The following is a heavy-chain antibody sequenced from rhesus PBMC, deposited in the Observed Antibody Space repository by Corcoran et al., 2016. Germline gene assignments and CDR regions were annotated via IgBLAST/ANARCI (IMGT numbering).Heavy chain of an antibody. V-gene: IGHV3S43*01. CDR3: AKDYLGADYTPDY. J-gene: IGHJ4*01. Sequence: EVQLVESGGGLVQPGGSLRLSCAAPGFTSGHSDLIWIRQAPGKGLEWVSYIGSGGHIYYSDAVKGRFTIARDDDKNTRWLQMSSLRVEDTAMYYCAKDYLGADYTPDYWGQGVLVTVSS. D-gene: IGHD3-34*01. CDR2: IGSGGHI. CDR1: GFTSGHSD.